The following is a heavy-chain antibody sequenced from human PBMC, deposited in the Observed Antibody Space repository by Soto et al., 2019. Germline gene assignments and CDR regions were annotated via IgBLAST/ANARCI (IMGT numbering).Heavy chain of an antibody. D-gene: IGHD2-15*01. Sequence: SLRLSCAASGFTFSSYAMHWVRQAPGKGLEWVAVISYDGSNKYYADSVKGRFTISRDNSKNTLYLQMNSLRAEDTAVYYCARGRFIVVVVAAYDYWGQGTLVTVSS. J-gene: IGHJ4*02. CDR2: ISYDGSNK. CDR3: ARGRFIVVVVAAYDY. V-gene: IGHV3-30-3*01. CDR1: GFTFSSYA.